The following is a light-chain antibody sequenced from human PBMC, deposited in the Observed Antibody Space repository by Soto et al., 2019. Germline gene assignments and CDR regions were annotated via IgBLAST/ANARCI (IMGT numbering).Light chain of an antibody. J-gene: IGKJ3*01. CDR3: QQRSNWPFT. CDR1: QSVSSY. Sequence: EIVLTQSPATLSLSPGERATLSCRASQSVSSYLAWYQQKPGQAPRLLIYDASNRASGIPARFSGSGSWTAFTLTISSLEPEDFAVYYCQQRSNWPFTFGPGPKVDIK. V-gene: IGKV3-11*01. CDR2: DAS.